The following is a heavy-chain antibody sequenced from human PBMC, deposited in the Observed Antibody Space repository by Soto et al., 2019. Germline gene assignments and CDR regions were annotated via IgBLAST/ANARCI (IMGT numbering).Heavy chain of an antibody. V-gene: IGHV4-59*08. CDR2: IHYSGST. CDR1: GGSISTYY. J-gene: IGHJ2*01. Sequence: QVQLQESGPGLVKPSETLSLTCTVSGGSISTYYWSWIRQPPGKGLEWIGYIHYSGSTNYNPSLRSRFPISVDTTKYQFSLKLTSVTAADTAVYYCARRYYGGNYWYFHLWGRGTLVTVSS. D-gene: IGHD4-17*01. CDR3: ARRYYGGNYWYFHL.